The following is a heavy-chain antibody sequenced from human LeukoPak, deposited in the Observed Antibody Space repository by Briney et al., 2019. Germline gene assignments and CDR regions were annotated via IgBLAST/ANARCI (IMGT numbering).Heavy chain of an antibody. CDR3: ARDRAGVYSYGSGSYYKRADAFDI. Sequence: SQTLSLTCAISGDSVSSNSAAWNWIRQSPSRGLEWLGRTYYRSKWYNDYAVSVKSRITINPDTSKNQFSLQPNSVTPEDTAVYYYARDRAGVYSYGSGSYYKRADAFDIWGQGTMVTVSS. D-gene: IGHD3-10*01. J-gene: IGHJ3*02. CDR1: GDSVSSNSAA. CDR2: TYYRSKWYN. V-gene: IGHV6-1*01.